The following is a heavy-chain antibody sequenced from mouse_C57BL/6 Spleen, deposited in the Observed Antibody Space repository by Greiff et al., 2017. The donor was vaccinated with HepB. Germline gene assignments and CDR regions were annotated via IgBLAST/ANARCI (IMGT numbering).Heavy chain of an antibody. CDR2: ISDGGSYT. J-gene: IGHJ1*03. V-gene: IGHV5-4*03. CDR3: ARYGNYDWYFDV. CDR1: GFTFSSYA. D-gene: IGHD2-10*02. Sequence: EVMLVESGGGLVKPGGSLKLSCAASGFTFSSYAMSWVRQTPEKRLEWVATISDGGSYTYYPDNVKGRFTISRDNAKNNLYLQMSHLKSEDTAMYYCARYGNYDWYFDVWGTGTTVTVSS.